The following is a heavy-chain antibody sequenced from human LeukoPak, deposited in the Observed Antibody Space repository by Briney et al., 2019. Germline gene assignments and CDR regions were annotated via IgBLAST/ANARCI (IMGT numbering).Heavy chain of an antibody. CDR1: GFVFSTYD. CDR2: IGSIGDT. D-gene: IGHD1-26*01. Sequence: GGSLRLSCAASGFVFSTYDMHWVRQAPGKGLEWVSFIGSIGDTYYPGSVKGRFTISRENAKNSLFLQMNNLRAGDTAVYYCARGGRKWDDYYYYYMDVWGKGTTVTVSS. J-gene: IGHJ6*03. V-gene: IGHV3-13*01. CDR3: ARGGRKWDDYYYYYMDV.